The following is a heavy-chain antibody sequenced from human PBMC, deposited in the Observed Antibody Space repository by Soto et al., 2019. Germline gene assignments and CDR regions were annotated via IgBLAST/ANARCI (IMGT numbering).Heavy chain of an antibody. CDR3: ARQADYNILTGYFYYFDY. D-gene: IGHD3-9*01. CDR1: GYSFTDYW. V-gene: IGHV5-51*01. Sequence: GASLKISCTSSGYSFTDYWIGWVRQMPGKGLEWMGSIYPGDSDARYSPSLQGKVPISVDTSINTAFLRWNSLTASDTAMYYCARQADYNILTGYFYYFDYWGQGSLVTVSS. J-gene: IGHJ4*02. CDR2: IYPGDSDA.